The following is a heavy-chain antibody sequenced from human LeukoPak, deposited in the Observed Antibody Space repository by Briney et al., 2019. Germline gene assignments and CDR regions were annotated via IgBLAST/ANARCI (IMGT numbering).Heavy chain of an antibody. D-gene: IGHD4-11*01. Sequence: PSETLSLTCTVSGGSVSSGSYYWSWIRQPPGKGLEWIGYIYYSGSTNYNPSLKSRVTISVDTSKNQFSLKLSSVTAADTAVYYCARDTRSNYYYYYYGMDVWGRGTTVTVSS. CDR2: IYYSGST. CDR1: GGSVSSGSYY. CDR3: ARDTRSNYYYYYYGMDV. J-gene: IGHJ6*02. V-gene: IGHV4-61*01.